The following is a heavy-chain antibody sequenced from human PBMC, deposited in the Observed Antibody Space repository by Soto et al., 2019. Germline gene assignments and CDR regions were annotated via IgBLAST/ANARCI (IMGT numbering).Heavy chain of an antibody. J-gene: IGHJ4*02. CDR3: AAGGGLPRYY. CDR1: GGSISSGGYS. Sequence: QLQLQESGSGLVKPSQTLSLTCAVSGGSISSGGYSWSWIRQPPGKGLEWIGYIYHSGSTYYNPSPKSRVTISVDRVKNQFPLKLSSVTAADTALYYCAAGGGLPRYYWGQGTLVTVSS. D-gene: IGHD5-12*01. CDR2: IYHSGST. V-gene: IGHV4-30-2*01.